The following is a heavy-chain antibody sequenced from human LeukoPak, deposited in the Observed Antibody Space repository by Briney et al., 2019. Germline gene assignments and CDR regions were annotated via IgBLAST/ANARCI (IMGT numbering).Heavy chain of an antibody. CDR2: ISGSGGST. D-gene: IGHD3-16*01. Sequence: GGSLRLSCAASGFTFSDYYMSWVRQAPGKGLEWVSTISGSGGSTYYADTVKGRFTISRDNSKNTLYLQMNSLRAEDTAVYYCATPYYDGDYWGQGTLVTVSS. CDR1: GFTFSDYY. J-gene: IGHJ4*02. CDR3: ATPYYDGDY. V-gene: IGHV3-23*01.